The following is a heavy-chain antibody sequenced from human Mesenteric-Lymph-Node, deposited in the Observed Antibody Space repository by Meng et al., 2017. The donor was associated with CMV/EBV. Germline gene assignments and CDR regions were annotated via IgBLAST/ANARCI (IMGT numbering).Heavy chain of an antibody. CDR1: RFTFSSFE. J-gene: IGHJ6*02. CDR3: VRDKPNCSSTSCYYYYGTDV. D-gene: IGHD2-2*01. CDR2: ISSGGNTI. V-gene: IGHV3-48*03. Sequence: GGSLRLSCAASRFTFSSFEMNWVRQAPGKGLEWVSYISSGGNTIDYADSVKGRFTISRDNAKNSLYLQMNSLRAEDTAVYYCVRDKPNCSSTSCYYYYGTDVWGHGTTVTVSS.